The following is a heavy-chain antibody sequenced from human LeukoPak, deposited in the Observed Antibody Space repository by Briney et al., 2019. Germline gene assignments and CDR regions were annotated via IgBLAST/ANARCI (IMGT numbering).Heavy chain of an antibody. Sequence: PGGSLRLSCAASGFTFSDYAMTWVRQAPGKGPEWVSGISGSGDTTYYTDSVKGRFTISRDNSKNTVDLQMNTLRAEDTAVYYCAKRGNNDYYTGLHVFDIWGQGTLVTVSS. J-gene: IGHJ3*02. V-gene: IGHV3-23*01. D-gene: IGHD3-3*01. CDR2: ISGSGDTT. CDR3: AKRGNNDYYTGLHVFDI. CDR1: GFTFSDYA.